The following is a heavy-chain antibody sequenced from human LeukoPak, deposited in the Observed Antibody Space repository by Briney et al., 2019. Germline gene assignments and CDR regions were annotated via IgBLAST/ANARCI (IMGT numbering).Heavy chain of an antibody. CDR2: ISGSGGST. Sequence: GGSLRLSCAASGFAFSSYWMHWVRQAPGKGLEWVSAISGSGGSTYYADSVKGRFTISRDNSKNTLYLQMNSLRAEDTAVYYCAKYGPTTVTISGPRDWGQGTLVTVSS. D-gene: IGHD4-17*01. CDR3: AKYGPTTVTISGPRD. CDR1: GFAFSSYW. V-gene: IGHV3-23*01. J-gene: IGHJ4*02.